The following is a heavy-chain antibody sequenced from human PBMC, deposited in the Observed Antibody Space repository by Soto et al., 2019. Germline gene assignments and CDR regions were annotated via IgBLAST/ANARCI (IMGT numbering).Heavy chain of an antibody. V-gene: IGHV4-34*01. Sequence: SETLSLTCAVYGGSFSGYYWSWIRQPPGKGLEWIGEINHSGSTNYNPSLKSRVTISVDTSKNQFSLKLSSVTAADTAVYYCARGSDHAVRGVHYYGMDVWGQGTTVTVSS. J-gene: IGHJ6*02. CDR1: GGSFSGYY. CDR3: ARGSDHAVRGVHYYGMDV. D-gene: IGHD3-10*01. CDR2: INHSGST.